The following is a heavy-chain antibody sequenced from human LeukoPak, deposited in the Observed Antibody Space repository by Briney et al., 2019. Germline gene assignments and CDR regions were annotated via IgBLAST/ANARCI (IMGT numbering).Heavy chain of an antibody. Sequence: GKSRRLSCAASGFTFSTYGIHWVRQAPGKGLEWVAVISYDGTNKYYADSVKGRFTISRDNSKNTLYLQMNSLRAEDTAVYYCATRAGSGPPDYWGQGNLVTVSS. CDR3: ATRAGSGPPDY. J-gene: IGHJ4*02. D-gene: IGHD3-10*01. V-gene: IGHV3-30*03. CDR2: ISYDGTNK. CDR1: GFTFSTYG.